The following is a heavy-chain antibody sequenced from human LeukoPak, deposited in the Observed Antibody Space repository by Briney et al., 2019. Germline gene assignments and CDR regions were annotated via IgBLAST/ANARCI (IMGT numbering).Heavy chain of an antibody. CDR1: GDSVSGNLAG. V-gene: IGHV6-1*01. CDR3: TGGGLVRGLTHWFAP. CDR2: TYYRAKWYI. D-gene: IGHD3-10*01. Sequence: SQTLSLTCAISGDSVSGNLAGWNWIRQSPSRGLEWLGRTYYRAKWYIDYAVSVKSRVSVKADTSRNQFSLQLDSVTPDDTAVYYCTGGGLVRGLTHWFAPWSQGTLVTVSS. J-gene: IGHJ5*02.